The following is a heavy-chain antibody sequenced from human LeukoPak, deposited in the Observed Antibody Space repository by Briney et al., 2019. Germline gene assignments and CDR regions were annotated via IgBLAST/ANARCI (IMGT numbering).Heavy chain of an antibody. CDR3: ARVYGSGYDFRGAFDI. J-gene: IGHJ3*02. D-gene: IGHD5-12*01. Sequence: SETLSLTCAVYGGSLSGYYWTWIRQPPGKGLEWIAYIYYSGSTNYSPSLKSRVTSSVDTSKNQFSLRLSSVTAADTAVYYCARVYGSGYDFRGAFDIWGQGTMVTVSS. CDR1: GGSLSGYY. V-gene: IGHV4-59*01. CDR2: IYYSGST.